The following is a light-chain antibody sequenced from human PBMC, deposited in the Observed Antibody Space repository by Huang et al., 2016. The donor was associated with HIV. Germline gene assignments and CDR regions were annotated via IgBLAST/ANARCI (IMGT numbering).Light chain of an antibody. V-gene: IGKV3-20*01. J-gene: IGKJ4*01. CDR2: GAS. Sequence: EIVLTQSPGTLSLSPGERATLSCRASQSVSSNYLAWYQQKPGQAPRLLIFGASTRATGIPDRFSGSVSGTDFTLTISRLKPEDFAVYYCQQYAFSVTFGGGTKVEIK. CDR1: QSVSSNY. CDR3: QQYAFSVT.